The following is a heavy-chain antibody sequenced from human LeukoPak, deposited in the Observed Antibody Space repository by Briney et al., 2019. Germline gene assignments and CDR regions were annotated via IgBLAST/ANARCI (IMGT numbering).Heavy chain of an antibody. V-gene: IGHV1-3*01. CDR2: INAGNGNT. D-gene: IGHD3-10*01. Sequence: GASVKVSCKASGYTFTSYAMHWVRQAPGQRLEWMGWINAGNGNTKNSQKFQGRVTITRDTSASTAYMELSSLRSEDTAVYYCARGITMVRGVIIIPYFDYWGQGTLVTVSS. CDR1: GYTFTSYA. CDR3: ARGITMVRGVIIIPYFDY. J-gene: IGHJ4*02.